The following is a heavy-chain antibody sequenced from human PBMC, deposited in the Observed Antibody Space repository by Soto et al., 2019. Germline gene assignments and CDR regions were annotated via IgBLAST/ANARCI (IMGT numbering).Heavy chain of an antibody. V-gene: IGHV1-69*06. J-gene: IGHJ4*02. D-gene: IGHD4-17*01. Sequence: QVQLVQSGAEVKKPGSSVKVSCKASGGTFSSYAISWVRQAPGQGLEWMGGIIPIFGTANYAQKFQGRVTITADKSTATAYMGRGSWRPETRAVYTWGGMGGGTVTTPFDYWGQGTLVTVSS. CDR2: IIPIFGTA. CDR1: GGTFSSYA. CDR3: GGMGGGTVTTPFDY.